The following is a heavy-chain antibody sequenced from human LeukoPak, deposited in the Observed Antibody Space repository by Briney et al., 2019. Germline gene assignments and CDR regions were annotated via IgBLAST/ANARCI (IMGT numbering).Heavy chain of an antibody. J-gene: IGHJ4*02. Sequence: GGSLRLSCAGSGFTFSSYWMSWVRQAPGKGLEWVANIKQDGSEKYYVDSVKGRFTISRDNAKNPLYLQMNSLRAEDTAVYYCARGTIAAAGYYYFDYWGQGTQVTVSS. D-gene: IGHD6-13*01. V-gene: IGHV3-7*04. CDR1: GFTFSSYW. CDR2: IKQDGSEK. CDR3: ARGTIAAAGYYYFDY.